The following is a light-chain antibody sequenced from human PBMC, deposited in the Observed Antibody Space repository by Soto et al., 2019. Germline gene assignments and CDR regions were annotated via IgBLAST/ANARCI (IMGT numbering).Light chain of an antibody. CDR2: KAS. CDR3: QQYNTYSRM. J-gene: IGKJ1*01. CDR1: QSISSG. V-gene: IGKV1-5*03. Sequence: DIQMTQSPSTLSASVGDRVTITCRASQSISSGLAWYQQRPGKATKLLIYKASSLETGVPSRCSGGGSGTEFSITIISLQHDDFATYYCQQYNTYSRMFGQGTKVEIK.